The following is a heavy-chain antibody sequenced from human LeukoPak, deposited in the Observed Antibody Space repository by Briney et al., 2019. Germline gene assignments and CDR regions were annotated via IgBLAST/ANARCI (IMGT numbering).Heavy chain of an antibody. CDR1: GGTFSSYA. J-gene: IGHJ6*03. V-gene: IGHV1-69*05. D-gene: IGHD2-2*01. CDR2: IIPIFGTA. Sequence: GASVKVSCKASGGTFSSYAISWVRQAPGQGLEWMGRIIPIFGTANYAQKFQGRVTITTDESTSTAYMELSSLRSEDTAVYYCAGPQTYCSSTSCFYYYYMDVWGKGTTVTVSS. CDR3: AGPQTYCSSTSCFYYYYMDV.